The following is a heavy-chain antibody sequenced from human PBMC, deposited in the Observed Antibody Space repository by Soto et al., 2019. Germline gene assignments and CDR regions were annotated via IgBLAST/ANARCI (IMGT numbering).Heavy chain of an antibody. Sequence: SETLSLTCAVSSGSISSSNWWSWVRQPPGKGLGWIGEIYHSGSTNYNPSLKSRVTISVDKSKNQFSLKLSSVTAADTAAYYCARGTDLHRLCSSTSCYQYYYYYMDVWGKGTTVTVSS. CDR3: ARGTDLHRLCSSTSCYQYYYYYMDV. CDR2: IYHSGST. D-gene: IGHD2-2*01. CDR1: SGSISSSNW. J-gene: IGHJ6*03. V-gene: IGHV4-4*02.